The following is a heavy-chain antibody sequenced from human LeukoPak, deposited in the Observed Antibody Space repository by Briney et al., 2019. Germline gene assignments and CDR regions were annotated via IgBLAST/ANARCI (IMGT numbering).Heavy chain of an antibody. J-gene: IGHJ4*02. V-gene: IGHV4-39*01. CDR1: GGSISNSGYY. CDR3: ARLTSGWYVIY. Sequence: SETLSLTCTVSGGSISNSGYYWGWIRQPPGKGLEWIGSIYYTGDTYYNPSLNSRVTISVDTSKNQFSLKLSSVTDADTAIYYCARLTSGWYVIYWGQGTLVTVSS. CDR2: IYYTGDT. D-gene: IGHD6-19*01.